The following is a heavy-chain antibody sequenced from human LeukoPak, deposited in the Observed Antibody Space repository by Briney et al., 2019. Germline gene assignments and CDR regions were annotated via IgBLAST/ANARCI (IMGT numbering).Heavy chain of an antibody. CDR3: ARVLGDLWSGYYRCFDY. V-gene: IGHV1-2*02. D-gene: IGHD3-3*01. Sequence: ASVKVSCKASGYTFTGYYMHWVRQAPGQGLEWMGWINPNSGGKNYAQKFKGRVTMTRDKAISTAYLELSRLRSDDTAVYYCARVLGDLWSGYYRCFDYWGQGTLVTASS. CDR1: GYTFTGYY. CDR2: INPNSGGK. J-gene: IGHJ4*02.